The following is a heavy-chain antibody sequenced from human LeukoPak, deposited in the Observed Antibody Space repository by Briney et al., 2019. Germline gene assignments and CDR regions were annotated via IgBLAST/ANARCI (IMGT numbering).Heavy chain of an antibody. Sequence: SETLSLTCTVSGGSISSYYWIWIRQPPGKGLEWIGYIYYSGSTNYNPSLKSRVTISVDTSKNQFSLKLSSVTAADTAVYYCARHIARGSGSYYKGYYYYGMDVWGQGTTVTVSS. D-gene: IGHD3-10*01. CDR3: ARHIARGSGSYYKGYYYYGMDV. V-gene: IGHV4-59*08. CDR1: GGSISSYY. J-gene: IGHJ6*02. CDR2: IYYSGST.